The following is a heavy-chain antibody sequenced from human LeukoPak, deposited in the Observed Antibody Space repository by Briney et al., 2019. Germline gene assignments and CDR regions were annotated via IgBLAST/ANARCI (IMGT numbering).Heavy chain of an antibody. Sequence: SETLSLTCTVSGGSVSSGSYYWSWIRQPPGKGLEWIGYIYYSGSTNYNPSLKSRVTISVDTSKNQFSLKLSSVTAADTAVYYCARDGPDYGDYVNFDYWGQGTLVTVSS. D-gene: IGHD4-17*01. CDR2: IYYSGST. V-gene: IGHV4-61*01. CDR1: GGSVSSGSYY. CDR3: ARDGPDYGDYVNFDY. J-gene: IGHJ4*02.